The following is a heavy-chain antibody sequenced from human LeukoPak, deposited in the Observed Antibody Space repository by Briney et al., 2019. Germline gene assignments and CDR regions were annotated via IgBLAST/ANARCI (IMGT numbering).Heavy chain of an antibody. V-gene: IGHV3-30*04. CDR3: AREWEDIVVVVAANDGDYFDY. D-gene: IGHD2-15*01. CDR2: ISYDGSNK. Sequence: GGSLRLSCAASRFTFSSYAMHWVRQAPGKGLEWVAVISYDGSNKYYADSVKGRFTISRDNSKNTLYLQMNSLRAEDTAVYYCAREWEDIVVVVAANDGDYFDYWGQGTLVTVSS. CDR1: RFTFSSYA. J-gene: IGHJ4*02.